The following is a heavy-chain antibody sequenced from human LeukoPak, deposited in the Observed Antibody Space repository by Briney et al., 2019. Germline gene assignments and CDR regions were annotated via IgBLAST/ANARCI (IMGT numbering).Heavy chain of an antibody. V-gene: IGHV4-59*11. CDR2: IYYSGST. Sequence: PSETLSLTCTVSGGSISSHYWSWIRQPPGKGLEWIGYIYYSGSTNYNPSLKSRVTISVDTSKNQFSLKLSSVTAADTAVYYCAREHRDIVVVPAAKNRGLGAFDIWGQGTMVTVSS. D-gene: IGHD2-2*01. J-gene: IGHJ3*02. CDR3: AREHRDIVVVPAAKNRGLGAFDI. CDR1: GGSISSHY.